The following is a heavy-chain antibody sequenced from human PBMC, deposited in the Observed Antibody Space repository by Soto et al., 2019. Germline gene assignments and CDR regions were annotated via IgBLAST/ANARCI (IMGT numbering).Heavy chain of an antibody. CDR3: AREGQLVLKDFDY. CDR1: GDSVSSNSAA. V-gene: IGHV6-1*01. CDR2: TYYRSKWYN. D-gene: IGHD6-6*01. J-gene: IGHJ4*02. Sequence: QVQLQQSGPGLVKPSQTLSLTCDISGDSVSSNSAAWNWIRQSPSLSLEWLGRTYYRSKWYNDYAVAVKSRITNNPDTSKNQFALQLNSVTPEDTAVYYCAREGQLVLKDFDYWGQGTVVTVSS.